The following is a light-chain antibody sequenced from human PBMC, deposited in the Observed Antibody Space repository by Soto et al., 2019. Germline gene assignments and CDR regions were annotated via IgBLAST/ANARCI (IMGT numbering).Light chain of an antibody. CDR2: SNN. Sequence: QSVLTQPPSASGTPGQRVTISCSGSSSNIGSNPVSWYQQLPGTAPKLVIYSNNRRPSGVPDRFSASKSGTSASLAISGLQSEDEADYYCTAWDDSRNGPVVFGGGTKVTVL. J-gene: IGLJ2*01. V-gene: IGLV1-44*01. CDR1: SSNIGSNP. CDR3: TAWDDSRNGPVV.